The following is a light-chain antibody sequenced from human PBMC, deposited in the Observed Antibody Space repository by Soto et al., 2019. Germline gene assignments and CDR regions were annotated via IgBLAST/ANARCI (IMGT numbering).Light chain of an antibody. V-gene: IGLV2-14*03. J-gene: IGLJ1*01. Sequence: TLPDPVYRSRGQSISIPCSGTITDIVSYDHVAWYQQFPGKSPKLIIYAVSGRPAGVSDRFSGSKSGIWASRTISGLQTEDEADYYCISYTDRESYLFGTGTKVTVL. CDR1: ITDIVSYDH. CDR3: ISYTDRESYL. CDR2: AVS.